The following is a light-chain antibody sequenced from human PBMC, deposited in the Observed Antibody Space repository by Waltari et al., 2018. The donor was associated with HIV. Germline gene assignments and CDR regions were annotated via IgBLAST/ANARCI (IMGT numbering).Light chain of an antibody. CDR3: HQYYTTPYT. J-gene: IGKJ2*01. CDR2: WAS. V-gene: IGKV4-1*01. CDR1: QSISSSHTNRTS. Sequence: DIVMTQSPDSLSVSLGERATMNCKSSQSISSSHTNRTSVAWYQQKPGPPPKLRIYWASSRDSGFPDRFIGRGSATDFSLTISSLQAEDVAVYFCHQYYTTPYTFGQGTKLEIK.